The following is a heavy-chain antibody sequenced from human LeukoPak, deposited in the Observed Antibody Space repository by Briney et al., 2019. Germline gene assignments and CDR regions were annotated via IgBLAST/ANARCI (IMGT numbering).Heavy chain of an antibody. Sequence: GRSLRLSCAASGFTFSSCAMHWVRQAPGKGLELVAVISYDGSNKYYADSVKGRFTISRDNSKNTLYLQMNSLRAEDTAVYYCASPSRGWAFDYWGQGTLVTVSS. J-gene: IGHJ4*02. V-gene: IGHV3-30*04. CDR2: ISYDGSNK. CDR3: ASPSRGWAFDY. CDR1: GFTFSSCA. D-gene: IGHD6-19*01.